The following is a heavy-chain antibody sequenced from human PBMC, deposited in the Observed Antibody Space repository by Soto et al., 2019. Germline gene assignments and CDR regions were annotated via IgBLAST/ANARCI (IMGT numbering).Heavy chain of an antibody. CDR1: GFTLSTYG. V-gene: IGHV3-33*01. Sequence: GGSLRLSCAVSGFTLSTYGMHWVRQAPGKGLEWVAVIWYDGSNKYYADSVKGRFTISRDNAKNTLYLQMNSLRAEDTAVYYCARQWTNYDILTGYFQYYFDYWGQGTLVTVSS. J-gene: IGHJ4*02. CDR2: IWYDGSNK. CDR3: ARQWTNYDILTGYFQYYFDY. D-gene: IGHD3-9*01.